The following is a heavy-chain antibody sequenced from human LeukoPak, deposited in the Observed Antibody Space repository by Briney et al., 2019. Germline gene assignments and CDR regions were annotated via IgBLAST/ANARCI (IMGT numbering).Heavy chain of an antibody. J-gene: IGHJ4*02. CDR3: ARVRGASSSSWYFEY. D-gene: IGHD6-13*01. CDR2: IFSGDST. Sequence: GGSLRLSCAVSGFIVSSKYMSWVRQAPGKGLEWVSIIFSGDSTYYADSVKGRFTISRDNSKNTVYLQMNSLRAEDTAVYYCARVRGASSSSWYFEYWGQGTLVTVSS. V-gene: IGHV3-66*01. CDR1: GFIVSSKY.